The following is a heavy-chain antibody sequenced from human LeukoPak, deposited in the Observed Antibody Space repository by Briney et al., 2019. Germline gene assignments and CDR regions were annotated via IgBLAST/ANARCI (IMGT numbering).Heavy chain of an antibody. Sequence: PGGSLRLSCAASGFTVSSNYMSWVRQAPGKGLEWIGSIYYSGSTYYNPSLKSRVTISVDTSKNQFSLKLRSVTAADTAVYYCARHFGTWGQGTLVTVSS. D-gene: IGHD3/OR15-3a*01. J-gene: IGHJ4*02. CDR1: GFTVSSNY. CDR2: IYYSGST. CDR3: ARHFGT. V-gene: IGHV4-39*01.